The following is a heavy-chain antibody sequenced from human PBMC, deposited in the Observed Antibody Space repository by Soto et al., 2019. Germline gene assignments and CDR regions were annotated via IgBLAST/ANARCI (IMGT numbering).Heavy chain of an antibody. CDR2: INHSGST. CDR1: GGSFSGYY. CDR3: ARSFRGMSYDFWSGYHYYYGMDV. Sequence: SETLSLTCAVYGGSFSGYYWSWIRQPPGKGLEWIGEINHSGSTNYNPSLKSRVTISVDTSKNQFSPKLSSVTAADTAVYYCARSFRGMSYDFWSGYHYYYGMDVWGQGTTVTVSS. D-gene: IGHD3-3*01. J-gene: IGHJ6*02. V-gene: IGHV4-34*01.